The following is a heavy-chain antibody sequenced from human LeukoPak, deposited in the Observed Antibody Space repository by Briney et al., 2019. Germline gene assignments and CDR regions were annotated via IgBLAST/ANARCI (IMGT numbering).Heavy chain of an antibody. Sequence: GGSLRLSCAASGFTFSSYWMHWVRRAPGKGLVWVSRINSDGSSTNYADSVKGRFTISRDNSKNTLYLQMNSLRAEDAAVYYCARELPGYSGYDGIDYWGQGTLVTVSS. CDR1: GFTFSSYW. V-gene: IGHV3-74*01. J-gene: IGHJ4*02. CDR3: ARELPGYSGYDGIDY. D-gene: IGHD5-12*01. CDR2: INSDGSST.